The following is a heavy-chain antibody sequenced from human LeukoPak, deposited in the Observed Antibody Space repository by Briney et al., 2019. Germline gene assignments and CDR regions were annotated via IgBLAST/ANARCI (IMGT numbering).Heavy chain of an antibody. D-gene: IGHD5-24*01. V-gene: IGHV4-38-2*02. CDR2: IYHSGST. Sequence: SETLSLTCTVSGYSISSGYYWGWIRQPPGKGLEWIGSIYHSGSTYYNPSLKSRVTISVDTSKNQFSLKLSSVTAADTAVYYCARTYKRGWLQFGGYYFDYWGQGTLVTVSS. CDR1: GYSISSGYY. J-gene: IGHJ4*02. CDR3: ARTYKRGWLQFGGYYFDY.